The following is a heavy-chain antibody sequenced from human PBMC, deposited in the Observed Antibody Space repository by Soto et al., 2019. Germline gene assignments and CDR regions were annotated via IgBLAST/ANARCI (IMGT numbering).Heavy chain of an antibody. J-gene: IGHJ4*02. CDR3: VRLGPDYYDSSGYADH. CDR2: IYPGDSDT. D-gene: IGHD3-22*01. Sequence: PGESLKISCKGSGYRFTTYWIGWVRQMPGKGLEWMGIIYPGDSDTRYSPSLEGLVSISVDRSISTAYLQWTSLKASDTAMYYCVRLGPDYYDSSGYADHWGRGTLVTASS. V-gene: IGHV5-51*01. CDR1: GYRFTTYW.